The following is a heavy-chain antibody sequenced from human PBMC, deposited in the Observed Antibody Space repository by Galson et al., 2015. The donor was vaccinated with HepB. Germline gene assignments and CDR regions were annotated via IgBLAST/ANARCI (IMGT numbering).Heavy chain of an antibody. V-gene: IGHV7-4-1*02. CDR3: ARDHTFRGAEVPFDP. D-gene: IGHD3-16*01. Sequence: SVKVSCKASGYTFTKYAMNWVRQAPGQGLEWMGWVNTNTGNPTYAQGFTGRFVFSLDTSVSTAYLQISSLKAEDTAVYYCARDHTFRGAEVPFDPWGQGTLVTVSS. CDR2: VNTNTGNP. CDR1: GYTFTKYA. J-gene: IGHJ5*02.